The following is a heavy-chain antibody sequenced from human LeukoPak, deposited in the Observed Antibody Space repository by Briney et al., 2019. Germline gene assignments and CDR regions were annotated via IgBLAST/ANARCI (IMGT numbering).Heavy chain of an antibody. CDR3: AKCLAEPGTCYFDY. Sequence: PGGSLRLSCTASGFTFSNYAMSWVRQAPGKGLEWVSTISGSDGSTYYADSVKGRFTISRDNSKNTLYLQMNSLRAEDTALYFCAKCLAEPGTCYFDYWGQGTLVPVSS. CDR2: ISGSDGST. J-gene: IGHJ4*02. CDR1: GFTFSNYA. D-gene: IGHD6-13*01. V-gene: IGHV3-23*01.